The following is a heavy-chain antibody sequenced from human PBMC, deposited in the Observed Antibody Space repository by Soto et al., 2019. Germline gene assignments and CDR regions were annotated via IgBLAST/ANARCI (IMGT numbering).Heavy chain of an antibody. CDR1: GFTFSSYG. D-gene: IGHD7-27*01. CDR3: AKDLLGPGRAYGMDV. Sequence: QVQLVESGGGVVQPGRSLRLSCAASGFTFSSYGMHWVRQAPGKGLEWVAVISYGGSNKYYADSVKGRFTISRDNSKNTLYLQMNRLRAEDTAVYYCAKDLLGPGRAYGMDVWGQGTTVTVSS. J-gene: IGHJ6*02. V-gene: IGHV3-30*18. CDR2: ISYGGSNK.